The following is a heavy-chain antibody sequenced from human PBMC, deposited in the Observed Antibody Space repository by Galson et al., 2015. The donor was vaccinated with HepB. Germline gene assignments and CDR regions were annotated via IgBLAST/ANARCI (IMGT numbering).Heavy chain of an antibody. CDR2: ITSSGGKT. CDR3: AKDGIMVANNPYHFHY. V-gene: IGHV3-23*01. Sequence: SLRLSCAASGFTFTRYAMTWVRQAPGKGLEWVASITSSGGKTYYTDSVKGRFTIPRDNSKNTLFLQLNSLRAEDTAVYYCAKDGIMVANNPYHFHYWGQGTPVTVSS. J-gene: IGHJ4*02. D-gene: IGHD2-15*01. CDR1: GFTFTRYA.